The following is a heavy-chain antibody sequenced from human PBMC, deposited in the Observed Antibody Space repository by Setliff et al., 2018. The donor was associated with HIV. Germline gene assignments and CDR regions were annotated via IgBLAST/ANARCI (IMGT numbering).Heavy chain of an antibody. CDR2: IIPILGIA. CDR1: GGTFSSCA. V-gene: IGHV1-69*10. D-gene: IGHD6-13*01. Sequence: SVKVSCKASGGTFSSCAISWVRQAPGQGLEWMGGIIPILGIANYAQKFQGRVTITADKSTSTAYMELSSLRSEDTAVYYCAREVASYSSRFDAFDVWGQGTTVTVSS. CDR3: AREVASYSSRFDAFDV. J-gene: IGHJ3*01.